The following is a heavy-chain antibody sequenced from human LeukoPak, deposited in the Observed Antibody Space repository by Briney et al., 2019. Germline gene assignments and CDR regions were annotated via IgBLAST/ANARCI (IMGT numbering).Heavy chain of an antibody. CDR3: ARVRGLVPADVDY. CDR1: GGSISSGDYY. D-gene: IGHD2-2*01. J-gene: IGHJ4*02. CDR2: IYYSGST. Sequence: SETLSLTCTVSGGSISSGDYYWSWIRQPPGKGLEWIGYIYYSGSTYYNPSLKSRVTISVDTSKNQFSLKLSSVTAADTAVYYCARVRGLVPADVDYWGQGTLVTVSS. V-gene: IGHV4-30-4*01.